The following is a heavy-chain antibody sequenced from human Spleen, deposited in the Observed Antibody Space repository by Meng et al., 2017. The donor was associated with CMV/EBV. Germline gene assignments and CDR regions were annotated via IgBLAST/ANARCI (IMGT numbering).Heavy chain of an antibody. V-gene: IGHV3-21*01. CDR1: GCTFMPYN. J-gene: IGHJ4*02. CDR3: SRDLQTFCVSPGCYDGFPH. CDR2: ISGSGQDT. D-gene: IGHD2-2*01. Sequence: GGSLRLSCAASGCTFMPYNMNWVRQAPGKGLEWVSSISGSGQDTYYADSLRGRFTVSRDNRRKALYLQMDDLKVEDTAVYYCSRDLQTFCVSPGCYDGFPHWGQGTLVTVSS.